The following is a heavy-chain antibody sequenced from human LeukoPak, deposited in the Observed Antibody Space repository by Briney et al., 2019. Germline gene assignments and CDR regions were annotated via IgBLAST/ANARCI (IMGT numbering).Heavy chain of an antibody. J-gene: IGHJ6*02. CDR1: GYTFNSYY. CDR2: INPSGGST. V-gene: IGHV1-46*02. CDR3: ARGGVGENYYGMDV. Sequence: ASVKVSCKASGYTFNSYYMYWVRQAPGQGLEWMGIINPSGGSTSYAQKFQGRVTMTRDTSTSTVYMDLSSLRSEGTAVYYCARGGVGENYYGMDVWGQGTTVTVSS. D-gene: IGHD2/OR15-2a*01.